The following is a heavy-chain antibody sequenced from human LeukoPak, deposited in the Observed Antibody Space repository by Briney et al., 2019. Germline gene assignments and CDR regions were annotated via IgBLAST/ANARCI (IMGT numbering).Heavy chain of an antibody. CDR3: AKGRAGNYYYDSSDY. J-gene: IGHJ4*02. CDR1: GFSFGSYA. V-gene: IGHV3-23*01. Sequence: GGSLRLSCATSGFSFGSYAMSWVRQAPGKGLEWVSAMSSSDDGRYYAASVRGRFTISRDTPRSTLYLQMNSLRAEDTAVYYCAKGRAGNYYYDSSDYWGQGTLVAVSS. D-gene: IGHD3-22*01. CDR2: MSSSDDGR.